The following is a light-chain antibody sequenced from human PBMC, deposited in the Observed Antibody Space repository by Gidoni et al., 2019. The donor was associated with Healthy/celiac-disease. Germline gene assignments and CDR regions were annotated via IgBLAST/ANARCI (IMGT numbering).Light chain of an antibody. CDR3: QQSYSTPSWT. CDR1: QSISSY. J-gene: IGKJ1*01. V-gene: IGKV1-39*01. Sequence: DIQMTQSPSSLSASVGDRVTITCRASQSISSYLNWYQQKPGKAPKLLIYAASSLQSGVPSRFSGSGSGTDFTLTISSLQPEDFATYYCQQSYSTPSWTFXQXTKVEIQ. CDR2: AAS.